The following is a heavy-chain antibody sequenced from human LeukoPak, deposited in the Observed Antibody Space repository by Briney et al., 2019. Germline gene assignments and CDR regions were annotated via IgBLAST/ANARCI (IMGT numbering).Heavy chain of an antibody. J-gene: IGHJ6*03. CDR3: AKNFWSDKYYYYYMDV. V-gene: IGHV3-23*01. CDR1: GFPFSSYV. Sequence: GGSLRLSCAASGFPFSSYVMSWARQAPGKGLEWVSGISGSGGNTYYADSVKGRFTISRDNSKNTLYLQMNSLRAEDTAVYYCAKNFWSDKYYYYYMDVWGKGTTVTVSS. CDR2: ISGSGGNT. D-gene: IGHD3-3*01.